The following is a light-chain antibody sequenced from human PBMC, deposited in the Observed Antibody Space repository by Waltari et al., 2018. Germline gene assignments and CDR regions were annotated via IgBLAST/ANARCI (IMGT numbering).Light chain of an antibody. Sequence: IVLTQSPGTLSLSPGERATLSCRASQSVSSSYLAWYQQKPGQAPRLRIYGASSRATGIPDRFSGSGSGTDFTLTISRLEPEDFAVYYCQQYGSSPFTFGPGTKVDIK. CDR3: QQYGSSPFT. CDR1: QSVSSSY. J-gene: IGKJ3*01. CDR2: GAS. V-gene: IGKV3-20*01.